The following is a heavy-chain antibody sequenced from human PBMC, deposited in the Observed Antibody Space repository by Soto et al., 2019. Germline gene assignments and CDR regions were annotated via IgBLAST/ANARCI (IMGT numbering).Heavy chain of an antibody. CDR1: GYTFTGYY. V-gene: IGHV1-2*04. CDR3: AREGVVVPAAMSAFDI. CDR2: INPNSGGT. D-gene: IGHD2-2*01. Sequence: QVQLVQSGAEVKKPGASVKVSCKASGYTFTGYYMHWVRQAPGQGLEWMGWINPNSGGTNYAQKFQCWVTMTRDTSISTAYVELSRMRSDDTAVYYCAREGVVVPAAMSAFDIWGQGTMVTVSS. J-gene: IGHJ3*02.